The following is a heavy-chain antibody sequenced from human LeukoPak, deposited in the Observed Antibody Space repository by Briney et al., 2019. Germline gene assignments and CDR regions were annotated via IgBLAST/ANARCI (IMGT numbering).Heavy chain of an antibody. D-gene: IGHD3-22*01. Sequence: SQTLSLTCAVSGGSISSGGYSWSWIRQPPGKGLEWIGYIYHSGSTYYNPSLKSRVTIPVDRSKNQFSLKLSSVTAADTAVYYCARAVYDSSGYYYFDYWGQGTLVTDSS. J-gene: IGHJ4*02. V-gene: IGHV4-30-2*01. CDR1: GGSISSGGYS. CDR3: ARAVYDSSGYYYFDY. CDR2: IYHSGST.